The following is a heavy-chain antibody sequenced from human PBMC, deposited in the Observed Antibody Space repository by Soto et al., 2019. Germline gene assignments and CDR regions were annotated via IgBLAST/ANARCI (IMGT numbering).Heavy chain of an antibody. CDR1: GGSVSSGDYY. V-gene: IGHV4-31*03. D-gene: IGHD2-8*01. CDR3: ARRALPQCINGVCYKDGFWDY. Sequence: KPSETLSLTCTVSGGSVSSGDYYWSWIRQHPGTGLEWIGYIYYSGTTYFNPSLKSRASISLDTSKNEFSLKLTSVTAADTAVYYCARRALPQCINGVCYKDGFWDYWGQGALVTVSS. J-gene: IGHJ4*02. CDR2: IYYSGTT.